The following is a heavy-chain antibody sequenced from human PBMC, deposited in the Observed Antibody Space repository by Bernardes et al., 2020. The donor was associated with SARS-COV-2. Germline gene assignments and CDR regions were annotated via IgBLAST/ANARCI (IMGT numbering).Heavy chain of an antibody. CDR3: ARSEIGAWYTGFDP. CDR1: GGSISTFY. J-gene: IGHJ5*02. CDR2: IHYSGTS. D-gene: IGHD6-19*01. V-gene: IGHV4-59*01. Sequence: SETLSLTRTVSGGSISTFYWNWIRQPPGKGLEWIGFIHYSGTSNYNPSLKTRVTISVDTSKNQFSLRLTSVTAADTAVYYCARSEIGAWYTGFDPWGQGTLVTVSS.